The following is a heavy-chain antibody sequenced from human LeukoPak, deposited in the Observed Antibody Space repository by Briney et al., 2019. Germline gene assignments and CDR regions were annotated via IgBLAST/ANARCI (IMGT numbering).Heavy chain of an antibody. CDR1: GGSISSGDYY. CDR2: IYYSGST. Sequence: SETLSLTCTVSGGSISSGDYYWSWIRQPPGEGLEWIGYIYYSGSTYYNPSLKSRVTISVDTSKNQFSLKLSSVTAADTAVYYCARMYYDILTGHYGWFDPWGQGTLVTVSS. V-gene: IGHV4-30-4*01. J-gene: IGHJ5*02. CDR3: ARMYYDILTGHYGWFDP. D-gene: IGHD3-9*01.